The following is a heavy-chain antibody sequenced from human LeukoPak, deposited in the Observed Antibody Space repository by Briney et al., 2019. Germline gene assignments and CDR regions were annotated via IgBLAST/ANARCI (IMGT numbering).Heavy chain of an antibody. J-gene: IGHJ4*02. V-gene: IGHV3-23*01. D-gene: IGHD5-24*01. CDR2: ISGSGGST. CDR3: ATSGYNRFDY. Sequence: GGTLRLSCAASGFTFNTYSMHWVRQAPGKGLEWVSTISGSGGSTYSADSVKGRFTISRDNSKSTLYLQIHSLRAEHTAVYYCATSGYNRFDYWGQGTLVTVSS. CDR1: GFTFNTYS.